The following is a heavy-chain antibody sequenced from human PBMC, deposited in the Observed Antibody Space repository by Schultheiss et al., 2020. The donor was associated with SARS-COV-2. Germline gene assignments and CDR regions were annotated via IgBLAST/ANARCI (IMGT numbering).Heavy chain of an antibody. J-gene: IGHJ4*02. CDR1: GFTFSSFD. D-gene: IGHD3-16*01. CDR3: VGGPGGARN. Sequence: GGSLRLSCAASGFTFSSFDIHWVRQAPGKGLEWVAVISYDGNNKYYADSVKGRFTISRDNSKNTLYLQMNSLRAEDTAVYYCVGGPGGARNWGQGTLVTVSS. V-gene: IGHV3-30*03. CDR2: ISYDGNNK.